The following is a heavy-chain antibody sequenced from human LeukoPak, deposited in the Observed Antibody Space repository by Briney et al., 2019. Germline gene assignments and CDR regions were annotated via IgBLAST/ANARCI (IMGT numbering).Heavy chain of an antibody. D-gene: IGHD6-13*01. Sequence: GGSLRVSCAASGFTFSSYWMHWVRQAPGKGLVWVSRINSDGSSASYADSVKGRFTISRDNAKITLYLQMNSLRAEDTAVYYCARDRGAAGYSSSWYVDYWGQGTLVTVSS. CDR1: GFTFSSYW. J-gene: IGHJ4*02. CDR3: ARDRGAAGYSSSWYVDY. CDR2: INSDGSSA. V-gene: IGHV3-74*01.